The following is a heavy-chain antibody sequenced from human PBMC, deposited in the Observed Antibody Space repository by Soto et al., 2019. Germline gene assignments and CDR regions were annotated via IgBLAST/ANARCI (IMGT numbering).Heavy chain of an antibody. Sequence: SETLSLTCTVSRVSINDYFWSWIRQPPGKGLEWIGYIFHTGSTNYNPSLKSRVTISLDTSKKQFSLKLNSVTAADTAVYYCATKRFCTGGNCWNWFAPWGQGPLVTVS. CDR3: ATKRFCTGGNCWNWFAP. CDR1: RVSINDYF. J-gene: IGHJ5*02. V-gene: IGHV4-4*09. CDR2: IFHTGST. D-gene: IGHD2-8*02.